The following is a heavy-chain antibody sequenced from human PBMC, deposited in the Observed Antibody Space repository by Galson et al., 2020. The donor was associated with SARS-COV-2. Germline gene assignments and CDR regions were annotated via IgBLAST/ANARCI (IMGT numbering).Heavy chain of an antibody. CDR3: ASPYLAAASFFGAFDI. J-gene: IGHJ3*02. D-gene: IGHD2-15*01. CDR2: ISDSGTNI. V-gene: IGHV3-48*03. CDR1: GFTFSNFE. Sequence: GESLKISCAGSGFTFSNFEMNWVRQAPGKGLEWIAYISDSGTNIYYADSVKGRFTISRDNAMNSLYLQITSLRADDTAVYYCASPYLAAASFFGAFDIWGLGTMVTVSS.